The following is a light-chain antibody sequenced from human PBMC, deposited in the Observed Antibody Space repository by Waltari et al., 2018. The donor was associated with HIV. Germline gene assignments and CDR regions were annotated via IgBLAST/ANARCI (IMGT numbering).Light chain of an antibody. J-gene: IGLJ1*01. CDR2: STN. V-gene: IGLV1-44*01. Sequence: QSVVPQPPSASGTPWQRVTISCSGSSSNIGSHPVHWYQQLPGTAPKLLIYSTNQRPSGVPDRFSGSKSGTSASLAISGLQSEDEADYYCAAWDDSLNGNVFGTGTKVTVL. CDR1: SSNIGSHP. CDR3: AAWDDSLNGNV.